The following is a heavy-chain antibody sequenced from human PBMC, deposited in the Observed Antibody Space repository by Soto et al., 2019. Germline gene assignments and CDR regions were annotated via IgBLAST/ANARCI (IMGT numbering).Heavy chain of an antibody. V-gene: IGHV1-69*12. Sequence: QVQLVQSGAEVKKPGSSVKVSCKASGGTFSSYAISWVRQAPGQGLEWMGGIIPIFGTATYAQKFQGRVTITADESTSTPYMELSSLRSEDTAVYYCAIEIRVRGVIRGDYWGQGTLVTVSS. CDR2: IIPIFGTA. D-gene: IGHD3-10*01. CDR3: AIEIRVRGVIRGDY. CDR1: GGTFSSYA. J-gene: IGHJ4*02.